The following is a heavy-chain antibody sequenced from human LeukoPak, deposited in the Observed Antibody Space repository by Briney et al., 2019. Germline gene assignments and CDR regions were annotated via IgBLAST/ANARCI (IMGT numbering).Heavy chain of an antibody. J-gene: IGHJ3*02. CDR3: ASRAYCGGDCYWRGAFDI. CDR2: IIPIFGTA. CDR1: GGTFSSYA. V-gene: IGHV1-69*05. Sequence: SVKVSCKASGGTFSSYAISWVRQAPGQGLEWMGWIIPIFGTANYAQKFQGRVTITTDESTSTAYMELSSLRSEDTAVYYCASRAYCGGDCYWRGAFDIWGQGTMVTVSS. D-gene: IGHD2-21*02.